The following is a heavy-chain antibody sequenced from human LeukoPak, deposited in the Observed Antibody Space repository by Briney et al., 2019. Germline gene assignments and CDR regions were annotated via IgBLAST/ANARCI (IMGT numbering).Heavy chain of an antibody. J-gene: IGHJ4*02. CDR3: ARGSLWGSFDY. CDR1: GFTFSSYW. V-gene: IGHV3-74*01. CDR2: INSDGSST. D-gene: IGHD7-27*01. Sequence: GESLRLSCAASGFTFSSYWMHWVRQAPGKGLVWVSRINSDGSSTSYADSVKGRFTISRDNAKNTLYLQMNSLRAEDTAVYYCARGSLWGSFDYWGQGTLVTVSS.